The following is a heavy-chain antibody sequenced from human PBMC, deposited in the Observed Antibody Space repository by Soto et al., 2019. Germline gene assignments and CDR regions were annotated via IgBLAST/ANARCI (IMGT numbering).Heavy chain of an antibody. D-gene: IGHD2-15*01. J-gene: IGHJ4*02. V-gene: IGHV3-66*01. Sequence: GGSLRLSCAASGLNVGTNYMTWVRQAPGTGLEWVSVISSGGTLYYADSVKGRYTISRDNSKNTLYLQMNSLGVEDTAVYYCARDHCSGGSCYPANWGQGTLVTVSS. CDR2: ISSGGTL. CDR3: ARDHCSGGSCYPAN. CDR1: GLNVGTNY.